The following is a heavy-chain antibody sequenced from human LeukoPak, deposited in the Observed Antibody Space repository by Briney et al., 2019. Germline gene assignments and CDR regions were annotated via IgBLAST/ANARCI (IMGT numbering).Heavy chain of an antibody. CDR3: AKSVVVVAARYFDY. V-gene: IGHV3-23*01. CDR1: GFTFSSYA. D-gene: IGHD2-15*01. CDR2: ISGSGGST. Sequence: GRSLGLSCAASGFTFSSYAMSWVRQAPGKGLEWVSAISGSGGSTYYADSVKGRFTISRDNSKNTLYLQMNSLRAEDTAVYYCAKSVVVVAARYFDYWGQGTLVTVSS. J-gene: IGHJ4*02.